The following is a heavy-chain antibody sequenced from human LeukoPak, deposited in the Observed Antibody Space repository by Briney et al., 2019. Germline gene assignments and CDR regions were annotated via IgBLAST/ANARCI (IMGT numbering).Heavy chain of an antibody. J-gene: IGHJ4*02. Sequence: PSETLSLTCAVYGGSFSGYYWSWLRQPPGKGLEWIGEINHSGSTNYNPSLKSRVTISVDTSKNQFSLKLSSVTAAGTAVYYCARPGGWYRYYFDYWGQGTLVTVSS. CDR3: ARPGGWYRYYFDY. V-gene: IGHV4-34*01. D-gene: IGHD6-19*01. CDR1: GGSFSGYY. CDR2: INHSGST.